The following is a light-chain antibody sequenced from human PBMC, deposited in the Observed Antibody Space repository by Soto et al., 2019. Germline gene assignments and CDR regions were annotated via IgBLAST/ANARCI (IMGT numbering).Light chain of an antibody. CDR1: YNL. CDR2: EVN. J-gene: IGLJ2*01. V-gene: IGLV2-23*02. Sequence: QSALTQPASVSGSPGQSITISCSGTYNLVSWYQQHPGKAPKLMIFEVNKRPSGVSYRFSGSKSGNTASLTISALQAEDEADYYCTSYVGSEGSDTLIFGGGTKVTVL. CDR3: TSYVGSEGSDTLI.